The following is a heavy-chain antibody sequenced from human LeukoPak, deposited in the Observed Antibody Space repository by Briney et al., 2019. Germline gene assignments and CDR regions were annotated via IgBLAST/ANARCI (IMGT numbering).Heavy chain of an antibody. D-gene: IGHD3-10*01. CDR2: ISSSSSSI. J-gene: IGHJ4*02. CDR3: ARDQLLKRIIMVRGVPEY. V-gene: IGHV3-48*04. Sequence: GGSLRLSCATSGFTFSSYDMNWVRQAPGKGLEWVSYISSSSSSIYYADSVRGRFTISRDNAKNSLYLQMNSLRAEDTAVYYCARDQLLKRIIMVRGVPEYWGQGTLVTVSS. CDR1: GFTFSSYD.